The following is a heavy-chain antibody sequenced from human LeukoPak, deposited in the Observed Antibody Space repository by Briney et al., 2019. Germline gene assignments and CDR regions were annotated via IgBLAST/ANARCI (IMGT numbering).Heavy chain of an antibody. V-gene: IGHV1-69*05. CDR2: IIPIFGTA. Sequence: GASVKVSCKASGYTFTSYFIHWVRQAPGQGLEWMGGIIPIFGTANYAQKFQGRVTITTDESTSTAYMELSSLRSEDTAVYYCARAITIFGVAQKYYFDYWGQGTLVTVSS. CDR3: ARAITIFGVAQKYYFDY. D-gene: IGHD3-3*01. J-gene: IGHJ4*02. CDR1: GYTFTSYF.